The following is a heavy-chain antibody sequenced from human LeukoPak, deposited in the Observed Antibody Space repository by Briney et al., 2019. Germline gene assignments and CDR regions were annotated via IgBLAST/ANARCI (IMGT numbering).Heavy chain of an antibody. J-gene: IGHJ4*02. CDR2: ISWNSGSI. V-gene: IGHV3-9*01. D-gene: IGHD6-19*01. CDR1: GFTFDDYA. CDR3: AKDIFRSSGWYHFDY. Sequence: GGSLRLSWAASGFTFDDYAMHWVRQAPGKGLEWVSGISWNSGSIGYADSVKGRFTISRDNAKNSLYLQMNSLRAEDTALYYCAKDIFRSSGWYHFDYWGQGTLVTVSS.